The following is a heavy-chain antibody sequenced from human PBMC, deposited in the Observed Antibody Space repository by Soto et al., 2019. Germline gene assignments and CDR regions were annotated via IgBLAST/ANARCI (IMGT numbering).Heavy chain of an antibody. CDR1: GFTFDDYA. CDR2: ISWNSGSI. Sequence: EVQLVESGGGLVQPGRSLRLSCAASGFTFDDYAMHWVRQAPGKGLEWVSGISWNSGSIGYADSVKGRFTISRDNAKNSLYLQMNSLRAEDTALYYCAKDIGGRYYSDYWGQGTLVTVSS. J-gene: IGHJ4*02. V-gene: IGHV3-9*01. CDR3: AKDIGGRYYSDY.